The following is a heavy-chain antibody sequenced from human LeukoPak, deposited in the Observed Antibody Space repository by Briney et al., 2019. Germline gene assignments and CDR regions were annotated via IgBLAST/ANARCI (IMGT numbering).Heavy chain of an antibody. D-gene: IGHD5-18*01. V-gene: IGHV1-69*05. CDR1: GGTFSSYA. J-gene: IGHJ4*02. CDR2: IIPIFGTA. CDR3: ARDRSGYSYDFDY. Sequence: ASVKVSCKASGGTFSSYAISWVRQAPGQGLEWMGGIIPIFGTANYAQKFQGRVTITTDESTSTAYMELSSLRSEDTAVYYCARDRSGYSYDFDYWGQGTLVTVSS.